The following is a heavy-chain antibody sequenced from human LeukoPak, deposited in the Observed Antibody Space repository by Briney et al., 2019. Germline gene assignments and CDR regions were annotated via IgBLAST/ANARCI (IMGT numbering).Heavy chain of an antibody. D-gene: IGHD2-15*01. V-gene: IGHV4-34*01. Sequence: ASEILSLTCAVYGGSFSGYYWSWIRQPPGKGLEWIGEINHSGSTNYNPSLKSRVTISVDTSKNQFSLKLSSVTAADTAVYYCARGNLHSCYSLWGQGTLVTVSS. CDR3: ARGNLHSCYSL. CDR1: GGSFSGYY. J-gene: IGHJ4*02. CDR2: INHSGST.